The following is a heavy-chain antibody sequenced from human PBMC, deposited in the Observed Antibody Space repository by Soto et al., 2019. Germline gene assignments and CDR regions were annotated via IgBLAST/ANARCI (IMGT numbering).Heavy chain of an antibody. CDR1: GFTFSSYG. V-gene: IGHV3-30*18. CDR3: AKARYYDILTGYSDFDY. CDR2: ISYGGSNK. Sequence: AGGSLRLSCAASGFTFSSYGMHWVRQAPGKGLEWVAVISYGGSNKYYADSVKGRFTISRDNSKNTLYLQMNSLRAEDTAVYYCAKARYYDILTGYSDFDYWGQGTLVTSPQ. J-gene: IGHJ4*02. D-gene: IGHD3-9*01.